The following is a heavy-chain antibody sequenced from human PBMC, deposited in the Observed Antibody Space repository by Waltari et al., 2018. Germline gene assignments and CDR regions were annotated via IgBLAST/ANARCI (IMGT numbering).Heavy chain of an antibody. V-gene: IGHV4-59*08. CDR1: GASISRYY. CDR2: IYYSGTT. Sequence: QVQLQESGPGLVKPSETLSLTCTVSGASISRYYWSWIRQPPGKGLEWIGYIYYSGTTNYNPSLKSRVTISVDTSKNQFSLKLSSVTAADTAVYYCARLGYSNYEFDYWGQGTLVTVSS. D-gene: IGHD4-4*01. J-gene: IGHJ4*02. CDR3: ARLGYSNYEFDY.